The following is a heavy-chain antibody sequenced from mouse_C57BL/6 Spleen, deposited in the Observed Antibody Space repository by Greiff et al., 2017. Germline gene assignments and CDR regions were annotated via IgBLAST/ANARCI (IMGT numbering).Heavy chain of an antibody. Sequence: EVHLVESGGGLVKPGGSLKLSCAASGFTFSDYGMHWVRQAPEKGLEWVAYISSGSSTIYYADTVKGRFTISRDNAKNTLFLQMTSLRSEDTAMYYCARPIRNYAMDYWGQGTSVTVSS. V-gene: IGHV5-17*01. J-gene: IGHJ4*01. CDR1: GFTFSDYG. CDR3: ARPIRNYAMDY. CDR2: ISSGSSTI. D-gene: IGHD2-4*01.